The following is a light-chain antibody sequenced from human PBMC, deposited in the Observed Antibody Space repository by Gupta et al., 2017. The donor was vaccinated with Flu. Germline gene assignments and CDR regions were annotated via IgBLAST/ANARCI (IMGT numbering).Light chain of an antibody. V-gene: IGLV1-47*01. Sequence: QSVLTQPPSASGTPGQRVTISCSGSSSNIGSNYVYWYQQLPGTAPTLLIYENSQRPSGVPDRFSGSRSGTSASLAISGLRSEDEADDYCAAWDDSLSGPIFGGGTKLTGL. CDR1: SSNIGSNY. J-gene: IGLJ2*01. CDR2: ENS. CDR3: AAWDDSLSGPI.